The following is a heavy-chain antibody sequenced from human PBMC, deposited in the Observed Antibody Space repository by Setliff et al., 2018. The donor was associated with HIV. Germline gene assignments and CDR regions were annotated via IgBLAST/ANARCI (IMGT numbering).Heavy chain of an antibody. CDR3: AKDIIPAGLFHDL. CDR1: GFIFSDYW. D-gene: IGHD2-2*01. J-gene: IGHJ5*02. Sequence: PGGSLRLSCVTSGFIFSDYWMTWVRQPPGGGLEWVASIKEDGSEKYSLDSVKGRFTISRDNAKNSLYLQMNSLRAEDTALYYCAKDIIPAGLFHDLWGQGTLVTVSS. V-gene: IGHV3-7*01. CDR2: IKEDGSEK.